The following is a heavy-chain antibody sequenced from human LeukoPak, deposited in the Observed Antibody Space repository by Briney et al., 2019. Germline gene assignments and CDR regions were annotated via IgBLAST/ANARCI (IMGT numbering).Heavy chain of an antibody. V-gene: IGHV3-74*01. Sequence: GGSLRLSCAASGFTFSSDWMHWVPQAPGKGLVGVSCINSDGTSANYMDSVKGRFSISRDNARNTLYLHMHRLSVEDSAVYYCVRESYSVFDPWGQGTLVSVSS. CDR2: INSDGTSA. J-gene: IGHJ5*02. CDR1: GFTFSSDW. D-gene: IGHD4-11*01. CDR3: VRESYSVFDP.